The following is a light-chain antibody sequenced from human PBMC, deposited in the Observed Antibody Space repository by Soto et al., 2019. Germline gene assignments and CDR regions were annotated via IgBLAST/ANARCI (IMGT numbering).Light chain of an antibody. Sequence: DIQMTQSPSSLSASVGDRVTITCRAGQSISSYLNWYQQKPGKAPKVLISGASSLQSGVPFRFSGSGSGTDFTLTISSLQFEDFASYYCQQSHSTPLTFGGGTKLEIK. CDR1: QSISSY. V-gene: IGKV1-39*01. CDR3: QQSHSTPLT. CDR2: GAS. J-gene: IGKJ4*01.